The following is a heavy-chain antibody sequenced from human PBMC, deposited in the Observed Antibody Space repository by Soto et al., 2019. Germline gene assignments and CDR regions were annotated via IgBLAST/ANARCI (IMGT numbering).Heavy chain of an antibody. CDR2: IHHSGNT. Sequence: PSETLSLTCAVSGGSISSSDWWSWVRQPPGKGLEWIGEIHHSGNTNYNPSLKSRVSISLDKSKNQLSLNLNSVTAADTAVYYCAGGGYYRFDPWGQGTLVTVSS. D-gene: IGHD1-26*01. V-gene: IGHV4-4*02. CDR3: AGGGYYRFDP. CDR1: GGSISSSDW. J-gene: IGHJ5*02.